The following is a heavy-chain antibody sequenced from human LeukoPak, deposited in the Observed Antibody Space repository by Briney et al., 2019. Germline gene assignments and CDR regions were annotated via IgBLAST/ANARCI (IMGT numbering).Heavy chain of an antibody. V-gene: IGHV4-61*02. J-gene: IGHJ6*02. CDR2: IYTSGST. D-gene: IGHD2-2*01. CDR3: ARLSTSDRPYYYYGMDV. Sequence: SETLSLTCTVSGGSISSGSYYWSWIRQPAGKGLEWIGRIYTSGSTNYNPSLKSRVTISVDTSKNQFSLKLSSATAADTAVYYCARLSTSDRPYYYYGMDVWGQGTTVTVSS. CDR1: GGSISSGSYY.